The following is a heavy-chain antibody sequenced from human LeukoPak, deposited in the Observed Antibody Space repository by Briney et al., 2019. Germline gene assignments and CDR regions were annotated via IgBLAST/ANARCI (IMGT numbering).Heavy chain of an antibody. CDR1: GFTFPRHA. CDR2: SGGSGGRT. CDR3: AQEHFDTSGYYSRFDN. Sequence: GGSLRLSCAASGFTFPRHAMSWARQAPGKGLEWVASSGGSGGRTHYADSVKGRFTISRDSSQNTVYLHMNSLRADDTAVYYCAQEHFDTSGYYSRFDNWGQGILVTVSS. J-gene: IGHJ4*02. D-gene: IGHD3-22*01. V-gene: IGHV3-23*01.